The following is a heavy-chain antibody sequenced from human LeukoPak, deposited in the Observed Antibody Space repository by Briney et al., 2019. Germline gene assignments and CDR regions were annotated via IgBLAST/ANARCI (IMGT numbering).Heavy chain of an antibody. J-gene: IGHJ5*02. Sequence: SETLSLTCTVSGGSISSGSYYWSWIRQPAGKGLEWIGRIYTSGSTNYNPSLKSRVTISVDTSKNQFSLKLSSVTAADTAVYYCARDCSSTTCYYGRQNWFDPWGQGTLVTVSS. CDR1: GGSISSGSYY. CDR3: ARDCSSTTCYYGRQNWFDP. V-gene: IGHV4-61*02. CDR2: IYTSGST. D-gene: IGHD2-2*01.